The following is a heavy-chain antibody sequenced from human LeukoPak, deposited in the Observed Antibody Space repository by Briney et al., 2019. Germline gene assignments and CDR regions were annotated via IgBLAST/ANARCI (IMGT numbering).Heavy chain of an antibody. CDR1: GYAFTNYA. J-gene: IGHJ4*02. CDR3: ARGYCSSATCRHFDY. CDR2: ISVCNGNT. D-gene: IGHD2-2*01. Sequence: ASVKVSCKASGYAFTNYAISWVRQAPGQGLEWMGWISVCNGNTNYAQKLQGRVTMTADTSTTTAYMELRSLRSDDTAVYYCARGYCSSATCRHFDYWGQEALVTVSS. V-gene: IGHV1-18*01.